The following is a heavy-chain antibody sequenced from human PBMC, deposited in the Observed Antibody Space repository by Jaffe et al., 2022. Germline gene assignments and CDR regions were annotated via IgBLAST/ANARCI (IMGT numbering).Heavy chain of an antibody. CDR1: GYSISSGYY. CDR3: ASAYSSSWYLRY. V-gene: IGHV4-38-2*01. CDR2: IYHSGST. D-gene: IGHD6-13*01. J-gene: IGHJ4*02. Sequence: QVQLQESGPGLVKPSETLSLTCAVSGYSISSGYYWGWIRQPPGKGLEWIGSIYHSGSTYYNPSLKSRVTISVDTSKNQFSLKLSSVTAADTAVYYCASAYSSSWYLRYWGQGTLVTVSS.